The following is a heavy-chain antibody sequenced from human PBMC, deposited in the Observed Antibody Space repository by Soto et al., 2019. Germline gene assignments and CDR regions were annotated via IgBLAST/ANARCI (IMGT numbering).Heavy chain of an antibody. V-gene: IGHV4-59*08. D-gene: IGHD2-2*01. J-gene: IGHJ5*02. CDR2: IYYTGST. CDR3: AKSPQRVLEAAAISFGFDP. Sequence: SETLSLTCTVSGGSTSSYYWSWIRQPPGKGLEWIGYIYYTGSTNYNPSLKSRVTISLDTSKNQFSLKLSSVTAADTAVYYCAKSPQRVLEAAAISFGFDPWGQGTQVT. CDR1: GGSTSSYY.